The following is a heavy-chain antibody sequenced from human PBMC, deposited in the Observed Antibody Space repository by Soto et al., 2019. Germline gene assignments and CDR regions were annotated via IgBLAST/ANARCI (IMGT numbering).Heavy chain of an antibody. Sequence: EVQLGESGGGLVKPGGSLRLSCAASGFTFSSYNMNWVRQAPGKGLEWVSSISSSSTYKTYADSVTGRFTISRDNDKNSLVPQMNSLRAEDTAIDFCARDPPLTTIVDVGADDYWGQGTLVTVSS. V-gene: IGHV3-21*02. CDR1: GFTFSSYN. D-gene: IGHD3-22*01. CDR2: ISSSSTYK. CDR3: ARDPPLTTIVDVGADDY. J-gene: IGHJ4*02.